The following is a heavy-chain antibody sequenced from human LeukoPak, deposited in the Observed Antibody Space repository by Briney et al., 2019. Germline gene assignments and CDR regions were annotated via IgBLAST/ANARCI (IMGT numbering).Heavy chain of an antibody. CDR2: IYWDDDK. Sequence: TLSLTCAVSGGSFSGYYWSWIRQPPGKALEWLALIYWDDDKRYSPSLKSRLTITKDTSKNQVVLTMTNMDPVDTATYYCAHRLRYCSGGSCYFSWFDPWGQGTLVTVSS. J-gene: IGHJ5*02. CDR3: AHRLRYCSGGSCYFSWFDP. V-gene: IGHV2-5*08. CDR1: GGSFSGYYWS. D-gene: IGHD2-15*01.